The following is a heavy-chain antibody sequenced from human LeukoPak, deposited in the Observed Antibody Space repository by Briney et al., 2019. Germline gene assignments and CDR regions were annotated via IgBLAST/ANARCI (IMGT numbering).Heavy chain of an antibody. D-gene: IGHD2-2*01. CDR2: INPNSGGT. V-gene: IGHV1-2*02. CDR3: ARGGYCSSTSCYGRFDP. Sequence: ASVKVSCKASGYTFTGYYMHWVRQAPGQGLEWMGWINPNSGGTNYAQKFQGRVTMTRDTSISTAYMELSRLRSDDTAVYYCARGGYCSSTSCYGRFDPWGQETLVTVSS. J-gene: IGHJ5*02. CDR1: GYTFTGYY.